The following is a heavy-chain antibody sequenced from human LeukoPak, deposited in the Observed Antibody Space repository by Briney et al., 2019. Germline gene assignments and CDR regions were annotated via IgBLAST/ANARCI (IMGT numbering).Heavy chain of an antibody. CDR3: ARAGKYDILTGYSF. CDR2: INTNTGNP. V-gene: IGHV7-4-1*02. J-gene: IGHJ4*02. D-gene: IGHD3-9*01. CDR1: GYTFTSYA. Sequence: ASVKVSCTASGYTFTSYAMNWVRQAPGQRLEWMGWINTNTGNPTYAQGFTGRFVFSLDTSVSTAYLQISSLKAEDTAVYYCARAGKYDILTGYSFWGQGTLVTVSS.